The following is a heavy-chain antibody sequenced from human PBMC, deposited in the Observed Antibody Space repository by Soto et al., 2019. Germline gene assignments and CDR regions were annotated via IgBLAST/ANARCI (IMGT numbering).Heavy chain of an antibody. CDR3: VKSRGGNNFDCFD. Sequence: PGGSLRLSCSASGFTFSSYAMHWVRQAPGKGLEYVSGIRGNGDPPFYAASVKGRFTISRDNSKNTLYLQMSSLSADDTAVYYCVKSRGGNNFDCFDWGQGALVTVS. V-gene: IGHV3-64D*06. CDR1: GFTFSSYA. CDR2: IRGNGDPP. D-gene: IGHD5-12*01. J-gene: IGHJ4*02.